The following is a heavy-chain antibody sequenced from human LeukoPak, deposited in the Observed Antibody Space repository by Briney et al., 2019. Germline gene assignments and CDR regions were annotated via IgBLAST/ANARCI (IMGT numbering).Heavy chain of an antibody. V-gene: IGHV3-11*04. CDR2: ISSSGSTI. D-gene: IGHD5-12*01. Sequence: GGSLRLSCAASGFTFSDYYMSWIRQAPGKGLEWVSYISSSGSTIYYADSVKGRFTISRDNAKNPLYLQMNSLRAEDTAVYYCARVRGYSGYDEAFDIWGQGTMVTVSS. CDR1: GFTFSDYY. CDR3: ARVRGYSGYDEAFDI. J-gene: IGHJ3*02.